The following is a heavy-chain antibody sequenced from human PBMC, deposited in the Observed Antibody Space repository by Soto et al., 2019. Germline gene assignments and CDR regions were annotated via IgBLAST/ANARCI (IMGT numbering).Heavy chain of an antibody. CDR2: IYYSGST. D-gene: IGHD4-4*01. CDR1: GGSISSGGYY. J-gene: IGHJ5*02. Sequence: KPSETLSLTCTVSGGSISSGGYYWSWIRQHPGKGLEWIGYIYYSGSTYYNPSLKSRVTISVDTSKNQFSLKLSSVTAADTAVYYCARDVTTIHRFDPWGQGTLVTVYS. V-gene: IGHV4-31*03. CDR3: ARDVTTIHRFDP.